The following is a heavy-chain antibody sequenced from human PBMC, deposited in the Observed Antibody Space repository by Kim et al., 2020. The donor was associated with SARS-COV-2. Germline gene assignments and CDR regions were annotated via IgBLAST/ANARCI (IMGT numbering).Heavy chain of an antibody. D-gene: IGHD3-10*01. V-gene: IGHV3-21*01. J-gene: IGHJ6*01. CDR2: ISSSSSYI. Sequence: GGSLRLSCAASGFTFSSYSMNWVRQAPGKGLEWVSSISSSSSYIYYADSVKGRFTISRDNAKNSLYLQMNSLRAEDTAVYYCARDGDIWFGELLNYYYYYGMDVWGQGTAVSVSS. CDR1: GFTFSSYS. CDR3: ARDGDIWFGELLNYYYYYGMDV.